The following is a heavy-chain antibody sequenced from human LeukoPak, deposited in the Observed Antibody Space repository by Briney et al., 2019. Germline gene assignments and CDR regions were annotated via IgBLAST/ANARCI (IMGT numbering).Heavy chain of an antibody. Sequence: GESLKISCKGSGYSFTSYWIGWVGQMPGKGLEWMGIIYPGDSDTRYSPSFQGQVTISADKSTSTANLQWSSLKASDTAMYYCARLKMGFGELFGAFDIWGQGTMVTVSS. CDR3: ARLKMGFGELFGAFDI. J-gene: IGHJ3*02. D-gene: IGHD3-10*01. V-gene: IGHV5-51*01. CDR2: IYPGDSDT. CDR1: GYSFTSYW.